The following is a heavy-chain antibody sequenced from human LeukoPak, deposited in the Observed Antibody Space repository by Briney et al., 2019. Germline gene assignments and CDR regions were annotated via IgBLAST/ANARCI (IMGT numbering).Heavy chain of an antibody. CDR3: ARGSSGWYPNAFDI. CDR2: IYYSGST. J-gene: IGHJ3*02. Sequence: KTSETLSLTCTVSGGSISSSSYYWGWIRQPPGKGLEWIGSIYYSGSTYYNPSLKSRVTISVDTSKNQFSLKLSSVTAADTAVYYCARGSSGWYPNAFDIWGQGTMVTVSS. CDR1: GGSISSSSYY. V-gene: IGHV4-39*01. D-gene: IGHD6-19*01.